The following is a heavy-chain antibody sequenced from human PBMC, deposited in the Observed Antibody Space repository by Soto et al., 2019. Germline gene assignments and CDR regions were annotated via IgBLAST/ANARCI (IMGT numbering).Heavy chain of an antibody. CDR2: IKSKTDGGKA. J-gene: IGHJ6*02. CDR3: GTDIGIYGLDI. D-gene: IGHD1-26*01. Sequence: EVQLVESGGGFVQPGGSLRLSCVASRFSFTNAWMSWVSQAPGKGPEWVSRIKSKTDGGKADYAEPVKGRFTISRDDSQNTLYLHMDSLKTEDTALYHCGTDIGIYGLDIWGQGTTVNVSS. V-gene: IGHV3-15*01. CDR1: RFSFTNAW.